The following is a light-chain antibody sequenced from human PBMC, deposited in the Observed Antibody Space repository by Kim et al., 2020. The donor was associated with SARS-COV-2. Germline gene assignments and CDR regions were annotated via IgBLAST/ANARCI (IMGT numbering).Light chain of an antibody. V-gene: IGLV3-1*01. CDR1: NLGEKY. CDR2: QDT. J-gene: IGLJ3*02. CDR3: HTWDSSTGV. Sequence: SVSPGQTASITCSGDNLGEKYACWYQQRPGRSPVLVIYQDTKRPSGIPERFSGSNSGDTATLTISGTQATDEADYYCHTWDSSTGVFGGGTQLTVL.